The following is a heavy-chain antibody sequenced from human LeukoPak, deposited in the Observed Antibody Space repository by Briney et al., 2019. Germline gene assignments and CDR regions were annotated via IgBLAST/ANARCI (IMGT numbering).Heavy chain of an antibody. J-gene: IGHJ4*02. CDR1: GGSISSYY. D-gene: IGHD3-22*01. CDR2: IYYSGST. CDR3: ARADPYYYDSSGPRAFDY. Sequence: SETLSLTCTVSGGSISSYYWSWIRQPPGKGLQWIGYIYYSGSTYYNPSLKSRVTISLDTSKNQFSLKLSSVTAADTAVYYCARADPYYYDSSGPRAFDYWGQGTLVTVSS. V-gene: IGHV4-30-4*08.